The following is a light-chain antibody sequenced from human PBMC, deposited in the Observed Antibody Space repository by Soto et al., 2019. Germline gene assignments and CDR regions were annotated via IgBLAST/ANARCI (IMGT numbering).Light chain of an antibody. CDR3: PQSTISPFT. J-gene: IGKJ5*01. CDR2: DTS. V-gene: IGKV3-20*01. CDR1: QSVNSNY. Sequence: EIGVMQSPGTLSLSPGEGATLSCRASQSVNSNYLAWYQQKPGQAPTVLIFDTSRRATGVPDRFSGSGSGTDFTLTISRLEPDDFVVYHRPQSTISPFT.